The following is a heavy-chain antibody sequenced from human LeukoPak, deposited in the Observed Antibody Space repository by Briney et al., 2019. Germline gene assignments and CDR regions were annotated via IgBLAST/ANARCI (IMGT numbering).Heavy chain of an antibody. J-gene: IGHJ4*02. CDR1: GFTFSSYS. CDR3: AREKGLLPFDY. V-gene: IGHV3-48*01. Sequence: GGSLRLSCAASGFTFSSYSMNWVRQAPGKGLEWVSYISSSSSTIYYADSVKGRFTISRDNSKNTLYLQMNSLRAEGTAVYYCAREKGLLPFDYWGQGTLVTVSS. CDR2: ISSSSSTI.